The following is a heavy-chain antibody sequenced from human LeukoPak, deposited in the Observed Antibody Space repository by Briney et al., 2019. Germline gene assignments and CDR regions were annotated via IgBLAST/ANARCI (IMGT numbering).Heavy chain of an antibody. CDR1: GFTVSGNY. V-gene: IGHV3-66*01. J-gene: IGHJ4*02. CDR2: IHRGGNT. CDR3: ARDPGYGLGVDYGDY. Sequence: GGSLRLSCAASGFTVSGNYMSWVRQAPGKGLEWLSVIHRGGNTYYADSVKGRFIISRDSSKNTVFLQMDSLRAEDTAVYYCARDPGYGLGVDYGDYWGQGTLVTVSS. D-gene: IGHD3-10*01.